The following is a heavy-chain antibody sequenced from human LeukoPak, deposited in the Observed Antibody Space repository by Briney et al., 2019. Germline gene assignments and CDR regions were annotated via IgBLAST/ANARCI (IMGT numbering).Heavy chain of an antibody. CDR1: GGSISSGGYY. Sequence: PSETLSLTCIVSGGSISSGGYYWSWIRQHPGKGLEWLGYIYYSGSTYYNPSLKSRVTISVDTSKNQFSLKLSSVTAADTAVYYCARGDEYSSSYFDYWGQGTLVTVSS. J-gene: IGHJ4*02. CDR2: IYYSGST. V-gene: IGHV4-31*03. D-gene: IGHD6-6*01. CDR3: ARGDEYSSSYFDY.